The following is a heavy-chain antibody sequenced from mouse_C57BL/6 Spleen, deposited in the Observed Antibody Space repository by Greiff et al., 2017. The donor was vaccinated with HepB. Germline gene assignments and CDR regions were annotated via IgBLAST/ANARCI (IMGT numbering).Heavy chain of an antibody. Sequence: VKLMESGAELVKPGASVKISCKASGYAFSSYWMNWVKQRPGKGLEWIGQIYPGDGDTNYNGKFKGKATLTADKSSSTAYMQLSSLTSEDSAVYFCARSTGNYWDDYWGQGTTLTVSS. J-gene: IGHJ2*01. CDR3: ARSTGNYWDDY. D-gene: IGHD4-1*01. CDR2: IYPGDGDT. CDR1: GYAFSSYW. V-gene: IGHV1-80*01.